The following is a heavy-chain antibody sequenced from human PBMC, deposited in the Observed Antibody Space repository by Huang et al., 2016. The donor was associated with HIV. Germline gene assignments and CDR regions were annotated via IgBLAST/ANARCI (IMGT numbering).Heavy chain of an antibody. Sequence: VQLVESGGGVVQPGRSLRLACAASGFGFSTYGLHWVSQAPGKGLEWVAVISYDGSNKYYAHSVKGRFTISRDTSENKVYLQMNSLRHEDTAVYYCAKDGADEEWDIDYWGQGTLVTVSS. CDR1: GFGFSTYG. CDR3: AKDGADEEWDIDY. J-gene: IGHJ4*02. D-gene: IGHD1-26*01. V-gene: IGHV3-30*18. CDR2: ISYDGSNK.